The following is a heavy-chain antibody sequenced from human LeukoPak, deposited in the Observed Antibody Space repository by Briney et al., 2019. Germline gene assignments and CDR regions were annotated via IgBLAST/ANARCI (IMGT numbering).Heavy chain of an antibody. CDR3: GGGGYSSGWYADY. CDR2: INHSGST. V-gene: IGHV4-34*01. D-gene: IGHD6-19*01. CDR1: GGSFSGYY. J-gene: IGHJ4*02. Sequence: PSETLSLTCAVYGGSFSGYYWSWIRQPPGKGLEWIGEINHSGSTNYNPSLTSRVTISVDTSKNQFSLKLSSVTAADTAVYYCGGGGYSSGWYADYWGQGTLVTVSS.